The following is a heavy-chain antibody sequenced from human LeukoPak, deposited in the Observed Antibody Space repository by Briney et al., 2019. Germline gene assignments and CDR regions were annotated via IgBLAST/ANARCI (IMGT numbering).Heavy chain of an antibody. CDR2: ISGSGGST. J-gene: IGHJ6*04. CDR1: GFTFSSYA. D-gene: IGHD3-3*01. V-gene: IGHV3-23*01. Sequence: PGGSLRLSCAASGFTFSSYAMSWVRQAPGKGLEWVSAISGSGGSTYYADSVKGRFTISRDNSKNTLYLQMNSLRAEDTAVYYCVRGADWSGYVTPSVDVWGKGTTVTVSS. CDR3: VRGADWSGYVTPSVDV.